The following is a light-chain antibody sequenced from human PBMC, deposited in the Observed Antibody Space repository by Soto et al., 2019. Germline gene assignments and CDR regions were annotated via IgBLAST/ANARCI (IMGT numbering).Light chain of an antibody. CDR2: DAS. Sequence: EIVLTQSPATLTLSPGDRATLSCRASQSVRSSLALYQQKPGQAPRLLIYDASKRATGIPARFSGSASGTDFTLTISSLEPGDFAVYYCQQRSDWPPELTFGGGTKVEIK. V-gene: IGKV3-11*01. CDR1: QSVRSS. CDR3: QQRSDWPPELT. J-gene: IGKJ4*01.